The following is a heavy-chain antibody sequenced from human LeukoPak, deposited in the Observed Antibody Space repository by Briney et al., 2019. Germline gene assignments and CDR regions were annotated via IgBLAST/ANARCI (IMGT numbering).Heavy chain of an antibody. D-gene: IGHD6-13*01. CDR2: IYYSGST. CDR3: ARAVAAADYYYMDV. Sequence: SETLSLTCTVSGGSISTYYWSWIRQPPGKGLEWIGYIYYSGSTNYNPSLKSRVTISVDTSMNQFSLKLSSVTAADTAVYYCARAVAAADYYYMDVWGKGTTVTVSS. CDR1: GGSISTYY. J-gene: IGHJ6*03. V-gene: IGHV4-59*12.